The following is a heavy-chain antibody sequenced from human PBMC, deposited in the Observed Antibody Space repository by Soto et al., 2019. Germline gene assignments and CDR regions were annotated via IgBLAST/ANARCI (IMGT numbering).Heavy chain of an antibody. CDR3: ARYNAASGTYYFDY. D-gene: IGHD6-13*01. CDR2: INHRGSA. J-gene: IGHJ4*02. V-gene: IGHV4-4*02. Sequence: SETLSLTCAVSGASVSSTYWWSWVRQPPGKGPEWIGEINHRGSANYNPSLKSRVTMSLDISKSQFSLRLTSVTAADTAVYFRARYNAASGTYYFDYWGRGALVT. CDR1: GASVSSTYW.